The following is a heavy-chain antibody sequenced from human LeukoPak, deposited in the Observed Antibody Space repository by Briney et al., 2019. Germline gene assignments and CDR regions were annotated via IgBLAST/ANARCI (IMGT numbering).Heavy chain of an antibody. D-gene: IGHD4-11*01. CDR1: GGSISSGSYY. Sequence: SQTLSLTCTVSGGSISSGSYYWSWIRQPAGKGLEWIGRIYTSGSTNYNPSLKSRVTISVDTSKNQFSLKLSSVTAADTAVYYCAGTLYDYSNLWGQGTLVTVSS. CDR2: IYTSGST. J-gene: IGHJ4*02. CDR3: AGTLYDYSNL. V-gene: IGHV4-61*02.